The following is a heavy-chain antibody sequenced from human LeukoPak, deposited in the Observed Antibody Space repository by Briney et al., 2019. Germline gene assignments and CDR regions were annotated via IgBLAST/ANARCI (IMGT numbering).Heavy chain of an antibody. D-gene: IGHD5/OR15-5a*01. CDR1: GFTFSAHG. CDR2: ISGSGGST. J-gene: IGHJ4*02. V-gene: IGHV3-23*01. CDR3: AKDRLYVFDY. Sequence: GGSLRLSCVASGFTFSAHGMSWVRQAPGKGLEWVSAISGSGGSTYYADSVKGRFTISRDNSKNTLYLQMNSLRAEDTAVYYCAKDRLYVFDYWGQGTLVTVSS.